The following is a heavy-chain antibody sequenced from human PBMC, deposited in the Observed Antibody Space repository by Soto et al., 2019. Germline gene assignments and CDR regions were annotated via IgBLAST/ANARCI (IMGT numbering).Heavy chain of an antibody. J-gene: IGHJ6*02. CDR1: GYSFTSYW. CDR3: ERTAAAGKYYYGVDV. Sequence: GESLKISCKGSGYSFTSYWIGWVRQMPGKGLEWMGIIYPGDSDTRYSPSFQGQVTISADKSFSTAYLQWSSLKASDTAMYYCERTAAAGKYYYGVDVWGQGTTVIVSS. V-gene: IGHV5-51*01. D-gene: IGHD6-13*01. CDR2: IYPGDSDT.